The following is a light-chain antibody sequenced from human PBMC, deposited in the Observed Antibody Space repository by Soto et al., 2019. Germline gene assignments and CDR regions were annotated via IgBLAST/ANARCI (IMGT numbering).Light chain of an antibody. Sequence: SALTQPASVSGSPGQSITISCTGTGSDVGAYKYVSWYQLHPGKAPKLVIYDVSNRPSGVSNRFSGSKSGNTASLTISGLQAEDEADYYCSSYTSSSFPVIYGGGTKLTVL. CDR2: DVS. V-gene: IGLV2-14*03. J-gene: IGLJ2*01. CDR3: SSYTSSSFPVI. CDR1: GSDVGAYKY.